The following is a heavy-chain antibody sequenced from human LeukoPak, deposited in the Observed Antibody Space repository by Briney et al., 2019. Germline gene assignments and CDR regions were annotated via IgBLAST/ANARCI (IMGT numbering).Heavy chain of an antibody. CDR3: ARDVAHGERGYFDY. Sequence: GRSLRLSCATSGFSFSSYGMHWVRQAPGKGLEWVAVIWYDGSNKCYADSVKGRFTISRDNSKKTLFLQVDSLRAEDTAVYYCARDVAHGERGYFDYWGQGTLVTVSS. J-gene: IGHJ4*02. CDR1: GFSFSSYG. D-gene: IGHD4-17*01. V-gene: IGHV3-33*01. CDR2: IWYDGSNK.